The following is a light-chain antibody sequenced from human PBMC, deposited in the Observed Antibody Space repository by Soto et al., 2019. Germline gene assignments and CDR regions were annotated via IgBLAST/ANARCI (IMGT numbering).Light chain of an antibody. Sequence: DIVMTQSPLSLPVTPGELACIACRSSQSLLHSNGYNYLDWYLQKPGQSPQLLIYLGSNRASGVPDRFSGSGSGTDFTLKISIVEAEDVGVYYCKQALQTPGTFGQGTKVEIK. CDR1: QSLLHSNGYNY. CDR2: LGS. V-gene: IGKV2-28*01. J-gene: IGKJ1*01. CDR3: KQALQTPGT.